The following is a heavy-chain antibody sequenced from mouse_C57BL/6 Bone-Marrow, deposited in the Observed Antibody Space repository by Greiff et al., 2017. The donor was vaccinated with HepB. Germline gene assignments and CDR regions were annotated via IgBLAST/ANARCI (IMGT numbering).Heavy chain of an antibody. J-gene: IGHJ3*01. D-gene: IGHD1-1*01. Sequence: EVHLVESGPELVKPGASVKISCKASGYSFTGYYMNWVKQSPEKSLEWIGEINPSTGGTTYNQKFKAKATLTVDKSSSTAYMQLKSLTSEDSAVYYCARGDYYGSSWFAYWGQGTLVTVSA. CDR3: ARGDYYGSSWFAY. CDR1: GYSFTGYY. CDR2: INPSTGGT. V-gene: IGHV1-42*01.